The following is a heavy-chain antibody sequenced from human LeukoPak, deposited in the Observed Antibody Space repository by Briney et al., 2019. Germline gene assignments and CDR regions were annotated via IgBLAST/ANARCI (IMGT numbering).Heavy chain of an antibody. V-gene: IGHV1-69*04. D-gene: IGHD3-22*01. J-gene: IGHJ4*02. Sequence: GSSVKVSCKASGGTFSSYAISWVRRAPGQGLEWMGRIIPILGIANYAQKFQGRVTITADKSTSTAYMELSSLRSEDTAVYYCACPSADYYYDSSGYYKPFDYWGQGTLVTVSS. CDR1: GGTFSSYA. CDR3: ACPSADYYYDSSGYYKPFDY. CDR2: IIPILGIA.